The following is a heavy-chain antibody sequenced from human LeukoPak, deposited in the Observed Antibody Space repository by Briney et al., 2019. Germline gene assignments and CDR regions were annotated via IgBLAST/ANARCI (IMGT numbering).Heavy chain of an antibody. V-gene: IGHV4-59*11. CDR2: IYHSGST. Sequence: SETLSLTCTVSGGSISSHYWSWIRQPPGKGLEWIGYIYHSGSTNYNPSLKSRVTISVDTSKNQFSLKLSSVTAADTAVYYCARVLEPYYYMDVWGKGTTVTVSS. CDR3: ARVLEPYYYMDV. CDR1: GGSISSHY. D-gene: IGHD1-1*01. J-gene: IGHJ6*03.